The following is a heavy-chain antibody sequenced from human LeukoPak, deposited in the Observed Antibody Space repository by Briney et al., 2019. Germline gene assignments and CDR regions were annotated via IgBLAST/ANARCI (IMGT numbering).Heavy chain of an antibody. Sequence: GASVKVSCKASGGTFSSYAISWVRQAPGQGLEWMGRIIPILGIANYVQKFQGRVTITADKSTSTAYMELSSLRSEDTAVYYCASSYGLREPWGQGTLVTVSS. CDR2: IIPILGIA. CDR1: GGTFSSYA. D-gene: IGHD3-16*01. CDR3: ASSYGLREP. J-gene: IGHJ5*02. V-gene: IGHV1-69*04.